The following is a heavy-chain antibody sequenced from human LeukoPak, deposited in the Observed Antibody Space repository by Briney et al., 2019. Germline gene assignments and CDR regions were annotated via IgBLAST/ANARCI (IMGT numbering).Heavy chain of an antibody. J-gene: IGHJ6*02. D-gene: IGHD6-13*01. V-gene: IGHV3-7*04. CDR1: GFTFSRYW. CDR2: IKEDGSEK. CDR3: AREIPQQLVAMDV. Sequence: GGSLRLSCAASGFTFSRYWMSWVCQAPGKGLEWVANIKEDGSEKNHVDSVKGRFTISRDNARNSLYLQMNSLRAEDAAVYYCAREIPQQLVAMDVWGQGTTVTVSS.